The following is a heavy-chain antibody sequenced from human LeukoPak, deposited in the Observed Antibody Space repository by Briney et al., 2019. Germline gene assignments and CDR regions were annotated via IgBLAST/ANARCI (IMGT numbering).Heavy chain of an antibody. CDR1: RFTICSFA. D-gene: IGHD6-13*01. CDR2: ISSSGTTI. J-gene: IGHJ4*02. Sequence: GGSLRLYCAASRFTICSFAMNWVCQTPGMGLKWLSYISSSGTTIYYTGSEEGRLNISRDNAKSELHLQMSSLRAEDTAVYYCARDPITSTSSAGFDHWGQGTLVTVSS. V-gene: IGHV3-48*03. CDR3: ARDPITSTSSAGFDH.